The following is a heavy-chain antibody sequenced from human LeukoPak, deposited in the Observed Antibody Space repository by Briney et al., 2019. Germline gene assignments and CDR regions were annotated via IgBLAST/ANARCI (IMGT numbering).Heavy chain of an antibody. CDR2: IWYDGSNK. CDR3: ARDLDPFGVVSPFDY. Sequence: GGSLRLSCAASGFTFSSYGMHWVRQAPGKGLEWVAVIWYDGSNKYYADSVKGRFTISRDNSKNTLYLQMNSLRAEDTAVYYCARDLDPFGVVSPFDYWGQGTLVTVSS. J-gene: IGHJ4*02. D-gene: IGHD3-3*01. CDR1: GFTFSSYG. V-gene: IGHV3-33*01.